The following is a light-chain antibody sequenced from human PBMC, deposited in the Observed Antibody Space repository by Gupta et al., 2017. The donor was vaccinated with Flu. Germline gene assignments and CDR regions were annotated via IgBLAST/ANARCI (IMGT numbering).Light chain of an antibody. V-gene: IGLV2-23*02. CDR2: EVS. J-gene: IGLJ1*01. Sequence: QSALTQPASVSWSPGQSITIPCTGTSSDLGTYNLVSWYQQHPDKAPKLMIYEVSQRPSGISNRFSGSKSGNTASLTIAGLQAEDEADYYCCSYAGSYVFGTGTKVTVL. CDR1: SSDLGTYNL. CDR3: CSYAGSYV.